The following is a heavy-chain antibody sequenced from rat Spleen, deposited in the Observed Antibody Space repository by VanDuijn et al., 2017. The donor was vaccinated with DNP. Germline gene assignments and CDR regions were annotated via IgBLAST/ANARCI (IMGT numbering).Heavy chain of an antibody. CDR3: ARHNNYDY. CDR2: ISYDGGST. D-gene: IGHD1-10*01. J-gene: IGHJ2*01. CDR1: GFTFSNFP. Sequence: EVQLVESGGGLVQPGGSMRLSCPASGFTFSNFPMAWVRQAPTKGLEWVASISYDGGSTYHGDSVKGRFTISRDNAKSTLYLQMNSLKSEDTATYYCARHNNYDYWGQGVMVTVSS. V-gene: IGHV5-46*01.